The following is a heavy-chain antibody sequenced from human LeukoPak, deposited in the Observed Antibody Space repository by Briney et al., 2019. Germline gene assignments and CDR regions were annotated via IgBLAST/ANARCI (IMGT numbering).Heavy chain of an antibody. CDR3: ARGNSGSNFDS. Sequence: GGSLRLSCAASGFTLSTYWMHWVRQAPGKGLVRVSRIKSDGTITSYADPVKGRSTISRDNAKNTLYLQMNSLRAEDTAVYYCARGNSGSNFDSWGQGSLVTVSS. J-gene: IGHJ4*02. V-gene: IGHV3-74*01. CDR2: IKSDGTIT. D-gene: IGHD6-19*01. CDR1: GFTLSTYW.